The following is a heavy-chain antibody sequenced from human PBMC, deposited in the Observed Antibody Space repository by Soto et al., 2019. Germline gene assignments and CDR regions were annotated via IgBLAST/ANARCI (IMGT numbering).Heavy chain of an antibody. J-gene: IGHJ2*01. CDR2: IIHIFGTA. D-gene: IGHD3-10*02. Sequence: QVQLVQSGAEVKKPGSSVNVSCKASGGTFSSYAISWVRQAPGQGLEWMGGIIHIFGTANYAQKFQGRVTSTADKSTSTAYMELSSLRSEDTAVYYCASVPKPADWYFDLWGRGTLVTVSS. CDR3: ASVPKPADWYFDL. CDR1: GGTFSSYA. V-gene: IGHV1-69*06.